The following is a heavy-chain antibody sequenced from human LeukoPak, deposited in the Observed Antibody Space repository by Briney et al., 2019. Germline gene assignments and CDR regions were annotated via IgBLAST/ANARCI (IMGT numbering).Heavy chain of an antibody. V-gene: IGHV3-7*01. CDR2: VNEDGSAK. Sequence: GGSLRLSCVVSGLTFSNYWMIWVRQAPGKGLESVAIVNEDGSAKYYLDSVKGRFTISRDNARNSLYLEMNSLRAEDTAVYYCARGLYPDYYVSSGSSPPEHWGQGTLVTVSS. D-gene: IGHD3-22*01. J-gene: IGHJ1*01. CDR3: ARGLYPDYYVSSGSSPPEH. CDR1: GLTFSNYW.